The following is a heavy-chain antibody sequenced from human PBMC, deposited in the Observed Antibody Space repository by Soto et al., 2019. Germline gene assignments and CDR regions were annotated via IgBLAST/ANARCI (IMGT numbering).Heavy chain of an antibody. CDR1: GGSITSYH. V-gene: IGHV4-59*01. CDR3: ARGGRYVGLYS. CDR2: TSYTGNT. D-gene: IGHD1-26*01. J-gene: IGHJ4*02. Sequence: ETLPLTCVVSGGSITSYHWSWIRQFPGKGLEWVAYTSYTGNTNYNPSLQSRVTISMDTYKNQLSLKFTSMTAADTAVYYCARGGRYVGLYSWGQGALVTVYS.